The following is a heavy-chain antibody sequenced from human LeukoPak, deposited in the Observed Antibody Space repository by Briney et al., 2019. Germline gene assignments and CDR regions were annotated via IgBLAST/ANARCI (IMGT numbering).Heavy chain of an antibody. V-gene: IGHV3-7*03. CDR2: INQDGSDK. D-gene: IGHD6-13*01. J-gene: IGHJ4*02. Sequence: GGSLRLSCAASGLTFSIHWMNWVRQAPGKGLECVANINQDGSDKYYVDSVKGRFTISRDNTKNSLYLQMNSLRAEDTALYYCAKVPYSSSWYYFDYWGQGTLVTVSS. CDR3: AKVPYSSSWYYFDY. CDR1: GLTFSIHW.